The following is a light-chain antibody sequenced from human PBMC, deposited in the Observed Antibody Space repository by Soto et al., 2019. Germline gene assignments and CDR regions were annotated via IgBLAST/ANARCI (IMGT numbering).Light chain of an antibody. CDR3: QQNYITPPWT. J-gene: IGKJ1*01. V-gene: IGKV1-39*01. CDR2: AAS. Sequence: DVQMTQSPSSLSASVGDRVTITCRASQSIKKSLNWYQQKPGKAPKLLIFAASNLQSGVPSRFIGSGSGTDFTLTISSLQAEDFATYYCQQNYITPPWTFGPGTKVEVK. CDR1: QSIKKS.